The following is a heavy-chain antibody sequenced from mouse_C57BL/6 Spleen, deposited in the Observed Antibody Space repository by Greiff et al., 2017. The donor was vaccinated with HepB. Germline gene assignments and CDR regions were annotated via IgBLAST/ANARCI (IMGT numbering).Heavy chain of an antibody. J-gene: IGHJ1*03. CDR1: GYAFSSYW. CDR3: ARSNWDRYFDV. CDR2: IYPGDGDT. Sequence: VQLQESGAELVKPGASVKISCKASGYAFSSYWMNWVKQRPGKGLEWIGQIYPGDGDTNYNGKFKGKATLTADKSSSTAYMQLSSLTSEDSAVYFCARSNWDRYFDVWGTGTTVTVSS. V-gene: IGHV1-80*01. D-gene: IGHD4-1*01.